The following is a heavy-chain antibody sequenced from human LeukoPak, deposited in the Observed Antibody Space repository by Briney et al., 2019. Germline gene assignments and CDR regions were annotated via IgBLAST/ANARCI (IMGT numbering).Heavy chain of an antibody. V-gene: IGHV1-2*02. CDR1: GGTFSSYA. J-gene: IGHJ4*02. Sequence: ASVKVPCKASGGTFSSYAISWVRQAPGQGLEWMGWINPNSGGTNYAQKFQGRVTMTRDTSISTAYMELSRLRSDDTAVYYCVRDRTTVTLFDSWGQGTLVTVSS. CDR2: INPNSGGT. D-gene: IGHD4-17*01. CDR3: VRDRTTVTLFDS.